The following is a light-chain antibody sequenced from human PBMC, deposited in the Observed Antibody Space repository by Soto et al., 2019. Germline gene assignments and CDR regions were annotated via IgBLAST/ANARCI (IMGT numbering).Light chain of an antibody. V-gene: IGKV3-20*01. CDR2: GTS. J-gene: IGKJ5*01. Sequence: VFTPAPATLSVSPGETATLSGRAIQSVGGNLALYQQKPGQAPRLRMYGTSIRATGIPDRFSGSGSGTDFTLTISRLEPEDFALYYCQQYGNSAPITIGQGKRRE. CDR3: QQYGNSAPIT. CDR1: QSVGGN.